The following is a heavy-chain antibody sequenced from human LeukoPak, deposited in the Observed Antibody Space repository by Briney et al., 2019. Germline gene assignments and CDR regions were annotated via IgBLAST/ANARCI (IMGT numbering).Heavy chain of an antibody. V-gene: IGHV4-38-2*02. CDR1: GYSISSGYY. D-gene: IGHD1-26*01. CDR2: IYYSGST. CDR3: ARDALVGVYYFDL. Sequence: PSETLSLTCTVSGYSISSGYYWGWIRQPPGKGLEWIGSIYYSGSTYYTPSLKSRVTISVDTSKNQFSLKPSSVTAADTAVYYCARDALVGVYYFDLWGQGTLVTVSS. J-gene: IGHJ4*02.